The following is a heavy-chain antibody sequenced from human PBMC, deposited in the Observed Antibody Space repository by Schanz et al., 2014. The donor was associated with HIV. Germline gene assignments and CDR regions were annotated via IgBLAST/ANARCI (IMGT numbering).Heavy chain of an antibody. CDR3: AKMARSVAANTNFDY. V-gene: IGHV3-23*04. CDR1: GFTFNSYG. J-gene: IGHJ4*02. D-gene: IGHD6-19*01. Sequence: VQLVESGGGVVQPGRSLRLSCAASGFTFNSYGMSWVRQAPGKGLEWVSSISGSGVSTFYAGSVKGRFAISRDKSKNTLYLQMNSLRVEDTAVYYCAKMARSVAANTNFDYWGQGTLVTVSS. CDR2: ISGSGVST.